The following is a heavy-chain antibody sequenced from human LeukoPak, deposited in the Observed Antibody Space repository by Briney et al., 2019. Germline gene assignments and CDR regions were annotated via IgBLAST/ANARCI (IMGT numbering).Heavy chain of an antibody. Sequence: GGSLRLSCAASRFTFSAYAMYWVRQAPGKGLEWVSCIEASDVNTYYADSVRGRFTISRDNSKNTLYLQMSSLRAEDTAVYYCAKGSGSGWYGWFDPWGQGTLVTVSS. D-gene: IGHD6-19*01. CDR3: AKGSGSGWYGWFDP. V-gene: IGHV3-23*01. J-gene: IGHJ5*02. CDR1: RFTFSAYA. CDR2: IEASDVNT.